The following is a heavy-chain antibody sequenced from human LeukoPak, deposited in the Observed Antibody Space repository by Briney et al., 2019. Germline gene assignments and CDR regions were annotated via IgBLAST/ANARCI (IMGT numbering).Heavy chain of an antibody. Sequence: QTLSPSCTVSGYSPTSAYSWGGIRQPPGKGRGWIGSVLLKGSTYYNPSLKSRVTISIDTSKNQFSLTLSSVTAADTAVYYCARVARCTSCFDVDYWGQGTLVTVSS. CDR3: ARVARCTSCFDVDY. CDR2: VLLKGST. J-gene: IGHJ4*02. V-gene: IGHV4-38-2*02. CDR1: GYSPTSAYS. D-gene: IGHD2-2*01.